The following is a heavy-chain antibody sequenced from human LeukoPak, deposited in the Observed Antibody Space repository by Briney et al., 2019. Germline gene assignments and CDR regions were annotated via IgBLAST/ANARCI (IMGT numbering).Heavy chain of an antibody. V-gene: IGHV3-9*01. D-gene: IGHD3-9*01. CDR3: AIFDGFDY. J-gene: IGHJ4*02. CDR2: ISWNSGSI. Sequence: PGRSLRLSCAASGFTFDDYAMHWVRQPPGKGLEWVSGISWNSGSIGYADSVEGRFTISRDNAKNSLYLQMNSLRPEDSALYYCAIFDGFDYWGQGTLVTVSS. CDR1: GFTFDDYA.